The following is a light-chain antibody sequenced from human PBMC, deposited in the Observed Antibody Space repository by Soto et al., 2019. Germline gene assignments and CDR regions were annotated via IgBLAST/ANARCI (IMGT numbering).Light chain of an antibody. Sequence: DIHMTKSPSTLSASVGDRVTITCRASQVIVRWLAWYQQKPWKAPKLLIYDASSLESGVPSRFSGSGSGTDFTFTISSLQPEDIATYFCPQYDNLPQTFGPGTKVDIK. CDR2: DAS. V-gene: IGKV1-5*01. CDR3: PQYDNLPQT. J-gene: IGKJ3*01. CDR1: QVIVRW.